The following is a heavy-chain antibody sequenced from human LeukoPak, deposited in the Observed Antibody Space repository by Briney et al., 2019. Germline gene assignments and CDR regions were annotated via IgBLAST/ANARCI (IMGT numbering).Heavy chain of an antibody. D-gene: IGHD3-10*01. CDR3: ARDHEYYYGSGSYYPGGCGY. J-gene: IGHJ4*02. Sequence: ASVKVSCKASGYTFTSYYMHWVRQAPGQGLEWMGIINPSGGSTSYAQKFQGRVTMTRDTSTSTVYMELSSLRSEDTAVYYCARDHEYYYGSGSYYPGGCGYWGQGTLVTVSS. CDR2: INPSGGST. CDR1: GYTFTSYY. V-gene: IGHV1-46*01.